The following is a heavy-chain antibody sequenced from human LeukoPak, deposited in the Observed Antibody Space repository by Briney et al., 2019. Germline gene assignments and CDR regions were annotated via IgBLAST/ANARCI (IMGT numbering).Heavy chain of an antibody. D-gene: IGHD6-19*01. J-gene: IGHJ4*02. V-gene: IGHV1-18*01. CDR3: VRALHHNNGWFLIGDFDY. CDR1: GYRFTTYG. CDR2: ISAYNNNT. Sequence: ASVKVSCKTSGYRFTTYGVSWVRQAPGQGLEWMGWISAYNNNTDFAQKFQDRVTLTTDTSTSTAYMELRSLRSDDSAVYYCVRALHHNNGWFLIGDFDYWGQGTLVTVSS.